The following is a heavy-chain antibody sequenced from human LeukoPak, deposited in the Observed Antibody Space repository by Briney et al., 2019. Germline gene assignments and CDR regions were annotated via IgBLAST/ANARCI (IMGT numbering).Heavy chain of an antibody. V-gene: IGHV3-11*01. J-gene: IGHJ6*03. CDR2: ISSRSYII. CDR1: GFTFSDYY. Sequence: GGSLRLSCAASGFTFSDYYIMWIRQAPGKGLEWVSYISSRSYIIEYADSVKGRFSISRDNAKNSLFLQMNSLRDEDTAVYYCARARDGYNSGGCYMDVWGKGTTVIVS. D-gene: IGHD5-24*01. CDR3: ARARDGYNSGGCYMDV.